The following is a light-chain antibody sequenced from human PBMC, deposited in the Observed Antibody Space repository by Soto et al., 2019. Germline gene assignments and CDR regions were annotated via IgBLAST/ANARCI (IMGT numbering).Light chain of an antibody. CDR2: DNS. J-gene: IGLJ1*01. CDR3: QVWDNVDDHIYV. CDR1: NIDSRT. Sequence: SYELTQPRSVSVAPGQTATISCGENNIDSRTVHWYQQKPGQAPLLVVYDNSFRPSGIPNRFSGSNSGNTATLTISRVEAGDEADYYCQVWDNVDDHIYVFGTGTKATVL. V-gene: IGLV3-21*02.